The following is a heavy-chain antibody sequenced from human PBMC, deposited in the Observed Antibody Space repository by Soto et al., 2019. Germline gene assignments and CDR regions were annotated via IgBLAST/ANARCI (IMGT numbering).Heavy chain of an antibody. Sequence: SETLSLTCTVSGGSISSYYWSWIRQPPGKGLEWIGYIYHSVSTYYNPPLKSRVTISADRSKNQFSLKLSSVTAADTAVYYCARGPPIFYWGQGTLVTVSS. CDR2: IYHSVST. J-gene: IGHJ4*02. CDR3: ARGPPIFY. CDR1: GGSISSYY. V-gene: IGHV4-59*12. D-gene: IGHD3-9*01.